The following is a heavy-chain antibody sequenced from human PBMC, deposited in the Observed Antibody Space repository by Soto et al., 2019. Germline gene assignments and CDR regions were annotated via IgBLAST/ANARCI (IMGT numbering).Heavy chain of an antibody. Sequence: QLQLQESGPGLVKPSETLSLICTVSGGSIGSSRYYWGWVRQPPGKGREWIGSFYYGGSTYYNPSLESRVTISVNTSKNHFSLKLSSVTAADTAVYFCARLERGSSRLPYYFDYWGQGTLIIVSS. CDR3: ARLERGSSRLPYYFDY. CDR2: FYYGGST. D-gene: IGHD6-6*01. J-gene: IGHJ4*02. CDR1: GGSIGSSRYY. V-gene: IGHV4-39*02.